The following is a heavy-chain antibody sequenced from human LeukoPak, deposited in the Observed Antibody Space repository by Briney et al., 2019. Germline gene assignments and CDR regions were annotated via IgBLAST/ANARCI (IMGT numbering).Heavy chain of an antibody. CDR1: GYTFTTFG. CDR3: ARVHDYGDLRYLDY. J-gene: IGHJ4*02. Sequence: ASVKVSCKASGYTFTTFGLSWVRQAPGQGLEWMGWISAYNGNTHYAQKFQGRVTMTSDTSTSTVYMELSSLRSEDTAVYYCARVHDYGDLRYLDYWGQGTLVTVSS. V-gene: IGHV1-18*01. CDR2: ISAYNGNT. D-gene: IGHD4-17*01.